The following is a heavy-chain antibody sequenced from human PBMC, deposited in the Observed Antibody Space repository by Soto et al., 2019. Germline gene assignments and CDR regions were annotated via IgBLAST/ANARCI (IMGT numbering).Heavy chain of an antibody. CDR3: AREPRYCRGGSCSITGDAYDI. V-gene: IGHV3-66*01. D-gene: IGHD2-15*01. CDR1: GFIVSDTY. Sequence: EVQLVESGGGLVQPGGSLRLYCTASGFIVSDTYVNWVRQAPGKGLEWVSVISNRGDTHYADSVRGRFSLSRDISDNTLHLQLNTLRVEDTAVYYCAREPRYCRGGSCSITGDAYDIWGQGTMVTVSS. J-gene: IGHJ3*02. CDR2: ISNRGDT.